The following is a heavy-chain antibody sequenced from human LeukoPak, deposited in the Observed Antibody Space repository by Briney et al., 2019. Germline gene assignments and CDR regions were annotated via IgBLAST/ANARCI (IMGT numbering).Heavy chain of an antibody. CDR1: GGSISSYY. D-gene: IGHD2-15*01. Sequence: SETLSLTCTDSGGSISSYYWSWIRQPPGKGLEWIGYIYYSGSTNYNPSLKSRVTISVDTSKNQFSLKLSSVTAADTAVYYCARRSCSGGTCYESRGWFDSWGQGTLVTVSS. V-gene: IGHV4-59*12. CDR2: IYYSGST. CDR3: ARRSCSGGTCYESRGWFDS. J-gene: IGHJ5*01.